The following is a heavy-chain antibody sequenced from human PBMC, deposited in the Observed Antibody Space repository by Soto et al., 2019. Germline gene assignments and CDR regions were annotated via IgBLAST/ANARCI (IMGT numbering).Heavy chain of an antibody. CDR1: GGSISSYY. CDR3: ARSRPLTYYYDSSGYYYDY. D-gene: IGHD3-22*01. V-gene: IGHV4-59*01. Sequence: SETLSLTCTVSGGSISSYYWSWIRQPPGKGLEWIGYIYYSGSTNYNPSLKSRVTISVDTSKNQFSLKLSSVTAADTAVYYCARSRPLTYYYDSSGYYYDYWGQGTLVTVSS. J-gene: IGHJ4*02. CDR2: IYYSGST.